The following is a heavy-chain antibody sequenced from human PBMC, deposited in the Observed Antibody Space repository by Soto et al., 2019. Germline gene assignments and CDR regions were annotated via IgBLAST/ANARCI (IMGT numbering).Heavy chain of an antibody. V-gene: IGHV3-33*06. CDR2: IWYDGSNK. J-gene: IGHJ4*02. CDR3: AKDYLVITPRVNGY. Sequence: QVQLVESGGGVVQPGRSLRLSCAASGFTFSSYGMHWVRQAPGKGLEWVAVIWYDGSNKYYADSVKGRFTISRDNSKNPVYLQMNSLRAQETAVEFWAKDYLVITPRVNGYRGQGTLVTVSS. D-gene: IGHD3-10*01. CDR1: GFTFSSYG.